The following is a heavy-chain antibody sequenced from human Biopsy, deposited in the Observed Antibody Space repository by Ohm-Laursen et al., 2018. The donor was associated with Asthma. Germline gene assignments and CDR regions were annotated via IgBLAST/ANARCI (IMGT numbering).Heavy chain of an antibody. CDR1: GGSMGSSSYS. D-gene: IGHD7-27*01. Sequence: GTLSLTCAVSGGSMGSSSYSWGWIRQPPGKGLEWIGSISYTGNTDIPSLRSRVTLSVDTSKNNFSLKLTSVTAADTAVFYCARHWNWGSFFDYWGQGMLVTVSS. CDR3: ARHWNWGSFFDY. V-gene: IGHV4-39*01. J-gene: IGHJ4*02. CDR2: ISYTGNT.